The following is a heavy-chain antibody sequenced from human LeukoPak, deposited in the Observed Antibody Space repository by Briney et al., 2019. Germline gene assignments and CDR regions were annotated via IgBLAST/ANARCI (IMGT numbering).Heavy chain of an antibody. V-gene: IGHV3-30-3*01. D-gene: IGHD4-17*01. CDR1: GFTFSHYS. CDR3: ARDYGDYVDWFDP. J-gene: IGHJ5*02. Sequence: GGSLRLSCAVSGFTFSHYSMHWVRQAPGKGLEWVAVISYDGSNKYYADSVKGRFTISRDNSKNTLYLQMNSLRAEDTAVYYCARDYGDYVDWFDPWGQGTLVTVSS. CDR2: ISYDGSNK.